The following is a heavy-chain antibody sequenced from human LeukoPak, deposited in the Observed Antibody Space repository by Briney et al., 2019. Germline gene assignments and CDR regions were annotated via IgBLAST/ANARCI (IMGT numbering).Heavy chain of an antibody. Sequence: PSETLTLTCFVSGGSMRNYYWSWVRQAPGKGLEWIGYVHYSGSTYYTPSLGSRVTISLDTSKNQFSLMLSSVTAADTAVYYCARGNPHRLGAWFDPWSQGTLVTVSS. CDR1: GGSMRNYY. D-gene: IGHD3-16*01. V-gene: IGHV4-59*01. J-gene: IGHJ5*02. CDR2: VHYSGST. CDR3: ARGNPHRLGAWFDP.